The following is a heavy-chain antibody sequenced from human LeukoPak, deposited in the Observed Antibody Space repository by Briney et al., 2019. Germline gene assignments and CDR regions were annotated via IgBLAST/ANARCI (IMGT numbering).Heavy chain of an antibody. V-gene: IGHV1-24*01. CDR2: FDPEDGET. Sequence: GASVKVSCKVSGYTLTELSMHWVRQAPGKGLEWMGGFDPEDGETIYAQKLQGRVTMTTDTSTSTAYMELRSLRSDDTAVYYCARDLKGVTIFGVVREFDPWGQGTLVTVSS. D-gene: IGHD3-3*01. CDR3: ARDLKGVTIFGVVREFDP. CDR1: GYTLTELS. J-gene: IGHJ5*02.